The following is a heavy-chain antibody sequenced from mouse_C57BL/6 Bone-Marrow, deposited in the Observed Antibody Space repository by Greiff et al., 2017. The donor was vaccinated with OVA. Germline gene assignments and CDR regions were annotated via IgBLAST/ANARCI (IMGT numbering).Heavy chain of an antibody. Sequence: VQLQQPGAELVKPGASVKLSCKASGYTFTSYGMHWVKQRPGQGLEWIGMIHPNSGSTNYNEKFKSKAKLTVDKSSSTAYMQLSSLTSEDSAVYCCASPLLSQRDGWGQGTTLTVSS. V-gene: IGHV1-64*01. CDR2: IHPNSGST. CDR3: ASPLLSQRDG. J-gene: IGHJ2*01. D-gene: IGHD1-1*01. CDR1: GYTFTSYG.